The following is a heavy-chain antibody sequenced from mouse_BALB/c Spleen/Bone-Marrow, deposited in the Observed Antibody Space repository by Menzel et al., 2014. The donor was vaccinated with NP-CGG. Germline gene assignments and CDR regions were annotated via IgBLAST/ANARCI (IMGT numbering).Heavy chain of an antibody. D-gene: IGHD1-2*01. J-gene: IGHJ2*01. Sequence: QVQLQQSGAELAKPGASVKMSCKASGYTFTSYWMHWVKQRPGQGLEWIGYINPSTGYTEYNQKFKDKATLTADKSYSTAYMQLSSLTSEDSAVYYCARSYYGYLYYFDYWGQGTTLTVSS. CDR3: ARSYYGYLYYFDY. V-gene: IGHV1-7*01. CDR2: INPSTGYT. CDR1: GYTFTSYW.